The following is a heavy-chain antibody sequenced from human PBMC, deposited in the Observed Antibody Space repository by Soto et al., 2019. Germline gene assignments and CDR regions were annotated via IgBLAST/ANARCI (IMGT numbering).Heavy chain of an antibody. CDR3: ARDGPTGFDP. J-gene: IGHJ5*02. V-gene: IGHV1-3*01. CDR1: GYTFTSYA. D-gene: IGHD1-1*01. Sequence: QVQLVQSGAEVKKPGASVKVSCKASGYTFTSYAMHWVRQAPGQRLEWMGWINAGNGNTKYSQKFQVRVNTTRDTSASTAYMELSSLRSEDTAVYYCARDGPTGFDPWGQGTLVTVSS. CDR2: INAGNGNT.